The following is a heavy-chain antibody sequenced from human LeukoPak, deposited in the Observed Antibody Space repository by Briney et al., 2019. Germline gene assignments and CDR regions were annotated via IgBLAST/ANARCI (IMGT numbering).Heavy chain of an antibody. D-gene: IGHD6-19*01. V-gene: IGHV3-53*01. J-gene: IGHJ4*02. Sequence: GGSLRLSCAAYRFTISSNYMIWVRQAPGKGLEWVTVIYSGGRKYYADSVKGRFTISRDNSKNTLYPEMNSLRGVDTAVYYCARVVLAVAGSYFDYWGQGTLVTVSS. CDR2: IYSGGRK. CDR1: RFTISSNY. CDR3: ARVVLAVAGSYFDY.